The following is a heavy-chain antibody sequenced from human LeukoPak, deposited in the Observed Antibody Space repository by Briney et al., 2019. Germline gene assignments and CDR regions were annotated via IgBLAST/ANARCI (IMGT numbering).Heavy chain of an antibody. Sequence: EASVKLSCTASGYTFTGYYMHWVRQAPGQGLEWMGWINPNSGGTNYAQKFQGRVTMTRDTSISTAYMELSRLRSDDTAVYYCARDGFTMFPGYWGQGTLVTVSS. D-gene: IGHD3-10*02. CDR2: INPNSGGT. CDR3: ARDGFTMFPGY. J-gene: IGHJ4*02. V-gene: IGHV1-2*02. CDR1: GYTFTGYY.